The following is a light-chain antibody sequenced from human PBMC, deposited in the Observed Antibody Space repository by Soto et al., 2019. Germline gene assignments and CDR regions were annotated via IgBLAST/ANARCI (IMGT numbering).Light chain of an antibody. CDR2: GAN. Sequence: DIQMTQSPSSLSASVGDTVAITCRASQTITFYLNWYQQEPGKPPKLLIYGANTLQGGVPSRFSDGGSGTDFTLTINNLQTEDFATSYCQKTYTPPFTFGQGTKLQI. J-gene: IGKJ2*01. V-gene: IGKV1-39*01. CDR3: QKTYTPPFT. CDR1: QTITFY.